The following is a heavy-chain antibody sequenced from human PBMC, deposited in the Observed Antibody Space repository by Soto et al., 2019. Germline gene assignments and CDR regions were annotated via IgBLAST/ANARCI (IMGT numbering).Heavy chain of an antibody. CDR2: ISAYNGNT. J-gene: IGHJ3*02. V-gene: IGHV1-18*01. Sequence: QVQLVQSGAEVKKPGASVKVSCKASGYTFTSFGISWVRQAPGQGLEWMGWISAYNGNTNYAENRQGRVTMTTDTTTSTAYMELRSLRSDDTAVYYCARDHRGGTDAFDIGGQGTMVTVSS. D-gene: IGHD2-15*01. CDR3: ARDHRGGTDAFDI. CDR1: GYTFTSFG.